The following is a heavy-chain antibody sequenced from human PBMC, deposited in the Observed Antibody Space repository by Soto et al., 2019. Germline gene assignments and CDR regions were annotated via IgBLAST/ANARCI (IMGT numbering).Heavy chain of an antibody. CDR2: IYYSGET. J-gene: IGHJ1*01. V-gene: IGHV4-39*02. CDR3: ARNGSF. Sequence: QLQLQESGPGLVKPSETLSLTCTVSGVSISGTSYYWGWIRQTPAKGLEWIGTIYYSGETFYNPSLKSRVTISIDTSKNHFSLNLTSVTAADTAIYYCARNGSFWGQGARVNVSS. D-gene: IGHD2-8*01. CDR1: GVSISGTSYY.